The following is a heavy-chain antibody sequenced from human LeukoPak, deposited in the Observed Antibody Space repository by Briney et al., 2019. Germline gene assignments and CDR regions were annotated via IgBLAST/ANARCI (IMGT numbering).Heavy chain of an antibody. Sequence: GGSLRLSCAASGFTFSSYSMNWFRQAPGKGLEWVSSISSSSSYIYYADSVKGRFTISRDNAKNSLYLQMNSLRAEDTAVYYCARDSRMIVVVDYYYGMDVWGQGTTVTVSS. D-gene: IGHD3-22*01. CDR1: GFTFSSYS. V-gene: IGHV3-21*01. CDR3: ARDSRMIVVVDYYYGMDV. J-gene: IGHJ6*02. CDR2: ISSSSSYI.